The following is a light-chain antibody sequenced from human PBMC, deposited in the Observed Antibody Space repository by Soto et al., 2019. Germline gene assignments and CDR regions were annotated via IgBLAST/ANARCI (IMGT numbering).Light chain of an antibody. J-gene: IGLJ1*01. V-gene: IGLV2-11*01. Sequence: QSALTQPRSVSGSPGQSVTISCTGTRNDVGGYNYVSWYQQHPGKAPKLMIYDVTKRPSGVPDRFSGSKSGSTASLTISGLQAKDEADYYCCSYAGSFIFVFGTGTKVTVL. CDR1: RNDVGGYNY. CDR2: DVT. CDR3: CSYAGSFIFV.